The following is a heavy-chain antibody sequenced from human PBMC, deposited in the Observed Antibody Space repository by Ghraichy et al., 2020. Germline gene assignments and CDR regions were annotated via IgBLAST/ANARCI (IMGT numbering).Heavy chain of an antibody. CDR3: ARATSGYSFLYDS. J-gene: IGHJ4*02. V-gene: IGHV1-8*01. Sequence: ASVKVSCKTSGYSFSNSDINWVRQAAGQGLEWVGWMNPYSGDTGFAQKFQGRVTLTRDTSISTAYLEMTSLIFDDTAVYYCARATSGYSFLYDSWGQGTLVTVSS. CDR1: GYSFSNSD. CDR2: MNPYSGDT. D-gene: IGHD3-22*01.